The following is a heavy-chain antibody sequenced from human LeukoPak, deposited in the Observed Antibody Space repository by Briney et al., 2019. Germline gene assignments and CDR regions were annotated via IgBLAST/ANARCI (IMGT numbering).Heavy chain of an antibody. J-gene: IGHJ3*02. V-gene: IGHV4-4*07. D-gene: IGHD2-2*01. CDR1: GGSISSYY. CDR3: ARETPAYCSSTSCSGAFDI. CDR2: IYTSGST. Sequence: PSETLSLTCTVSGGSISSYYWSWIQQPAGKGLEWIGRIYTSGSTNYNPSLKSRVTMSVDTSKNQFSLKLSSVTAADTAVYYCARETPAYCSSTSCSGAFDIWGQGTMVTVSS.